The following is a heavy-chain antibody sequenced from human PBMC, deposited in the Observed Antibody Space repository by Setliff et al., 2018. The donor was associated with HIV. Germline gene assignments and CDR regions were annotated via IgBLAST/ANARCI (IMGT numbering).Heavy chain of an antibody. CDR1: GYTFTNSG. J-gene: IGHJ4*02. CDR2: INGGSGKT. Sequence: GASVKVSCKASGYTFTNSGMHWMRQAPGQRPEWMGCINGGSGKTEYSQRFQNRFTITRDTSARTDYMELSSPRSEDTAVYYCARAGYLLHYFDSWGQGTLVTVSS. CDR3: ARAGYLLHYFDS. D-gene: IGHD1-26*01. V-gene: IGHV1-3*01.